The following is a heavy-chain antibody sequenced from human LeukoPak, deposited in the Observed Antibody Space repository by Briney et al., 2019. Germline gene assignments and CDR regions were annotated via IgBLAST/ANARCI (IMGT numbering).Heavy chain of an antibody. Sequence: PSETLSLTCTVSGASISSSSYYWGWIRQPPGTGLEWIGSIYYGGSTYYNPSLKSRVTISVDKSKNQFSLKLSSVTAADTAVYYCARDNYYDSSGYYGGNGFDPWGQGTLVTVSS. CDR3: ARDNYYDSSGYYGGNGFDP. CDR1: GASISSSSYY. CDR2: IYYGGST. V-gene: IGHV4-39*07. D-gene: IGHD3-22*01. J-gene: IGHJ5*02.